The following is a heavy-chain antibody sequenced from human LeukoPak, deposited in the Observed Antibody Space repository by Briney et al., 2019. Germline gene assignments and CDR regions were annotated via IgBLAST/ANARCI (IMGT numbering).Heavy chain of an antibody. CDR1: GGTFSSYA. J-gene: IGHJ4*02. CDR2: IIPIFGTA. Sequence: GASVKVSCKASGGTFSSYAISWVRQAPGQGLEWMGGIIPIFGTANYAQKFQGRVTITADKSTSTAYMELSSLRSEDTAVYYCARERAAAGTFGYWGQGTLVTASS. V-gene: IGHV1-69*06. D-gene: IGHD6-13*01. CDR3: ARERAAAGTFGY.